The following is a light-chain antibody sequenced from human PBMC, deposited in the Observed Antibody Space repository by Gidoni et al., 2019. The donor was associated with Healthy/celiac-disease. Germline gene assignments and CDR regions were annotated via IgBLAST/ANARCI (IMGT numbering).Light chain of an antibody. CDR2: DAS. J-gene: IGKJ1*01. CDR3: QQRRNWWT. Sequence: ESVLTQSPATLSLSPGERATLACRASQSVSSYLAWYPQKPGQAPRLLISDASNRATGIPARFSGSGSGTDFTLSFSRLVPEDFAVYYCQQRRNWWTFGQGTKVEIK. CDR1: QSVSSY. V-gene: IGKV3-11*01.